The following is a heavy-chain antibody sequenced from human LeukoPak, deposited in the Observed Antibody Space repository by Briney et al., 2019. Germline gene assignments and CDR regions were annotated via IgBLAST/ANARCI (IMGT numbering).Heavy chain of an antibody. CDR1: GGSITRYY. CDR2: VDYSGST. J-gene: IGHJ4*02. V-gene: IGHV4-59*08. CDR3: ARLNGGN. Sequence: SETLSLTCTVSGGSITRYYRSWIRRPPGKGLEWLAYVDYSGSTAYNPSLNGRIAISPDTSKNQFSLKLRSVTAADTAVYYCARLNGGNWGPGILVTVSS. D-gene: IGHD4-23*01.